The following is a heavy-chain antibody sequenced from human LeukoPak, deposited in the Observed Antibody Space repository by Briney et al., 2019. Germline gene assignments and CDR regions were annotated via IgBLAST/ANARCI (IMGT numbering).Heavy chain of an antibody. CDR1: GGTFSSYA. CDR3: ARDLGWLRFLDKSLPVPNFDY. J-gene: IGHJ4*02. V-gene: IGHV1-18*01. Sequence: ASVKVPCKASGGTFSSYAISWVRQAPGQGLEWMGWISAYNGNTNYAQKLQGRVTMTTDTSTSTAYMELRSLRSDDTAVYYCARDLGWLRFLDKSLPVPNFDYWGQGTLVTVSS. CDR2: ISAYNGNT. D-gene: IGHD5-12*01.